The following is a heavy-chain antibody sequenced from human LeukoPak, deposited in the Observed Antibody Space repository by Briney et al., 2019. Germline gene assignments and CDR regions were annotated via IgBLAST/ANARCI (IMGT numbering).Heavy chain of an antibody. CDR1: GDTFSNYD. J-gene: IGHJ4*02. Sequence: APVKVSCKASGDTFSNYDVTWVRQAPGQGLEWMGRIIPVFDTAKYAQNFQGRVTMTTDESSSTAYMELYSLRSEDTAVYYCALSAEKQLVYFDFWGQGTLVTVSS. CDR3: ALSAEKQLVYFDF. V-gene: IGHV1-69*05. D-gene: IGHD6-13*01. CDR2: IIPVFDTA.